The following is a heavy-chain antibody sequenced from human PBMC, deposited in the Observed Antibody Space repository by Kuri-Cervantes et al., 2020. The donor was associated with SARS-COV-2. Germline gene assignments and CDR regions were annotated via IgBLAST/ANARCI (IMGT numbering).Heavy chain of an antibody. V-gene: IGHV3-20*04. J-gene: IGHJ5*02. Sequence: GGSLRLSCAASGFTFDDYGMSWVRQAPGKGLEWVFGISGNGGIRVHADSVMGRFTISRDNSKNSLYLQVNSLRVKDTAVYYCARENGAAVLTRWFDPWGQGTLVTVSS. CDR1: GFTFDDYG. CDR2: ISGNGGIR. CDR3: ARENGAAVLTRWFDP. D-gene: IGHD1-1*01.